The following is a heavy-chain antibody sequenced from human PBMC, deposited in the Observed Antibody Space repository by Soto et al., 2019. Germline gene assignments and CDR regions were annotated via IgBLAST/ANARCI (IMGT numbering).Heavy chain of an antibody. Sequence: EVQLVESGGGLVQPGGSLRLSCAASGFTFSSYWMHWVRQAPGKGLVWVSRINSDGSSTSYADSVKGRFTISRDNAKNTLYLQMNSLRAEDTAVYYCARDGKTPTYYYYYYIDVWGKGTTVTVSS. CDR2: INSDGSST. V-gene: IGHV3-74*01. CDR1: GFTFSSYW. CDR3: ARDGKTPTYYYYYYIDV. D-gene: IGHD1-1*01. J-gene: IGHJ6*03.